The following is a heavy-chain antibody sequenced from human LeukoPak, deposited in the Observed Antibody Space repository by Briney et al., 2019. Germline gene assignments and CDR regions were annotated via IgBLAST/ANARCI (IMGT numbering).Heavy chain of an antibody. J-gene: IGHJ3*02. CDR3: ARGGGIAVGKAFDI. D-gene: IGHD6-19*01. CDR1: GFTFTTYS. V-gene: IGHV3-33*08. CDR2: IWYDGSNK. Sequence: GGSLRLSCAASGFTFTTYSMNWVRQAPGKGLEWVAVIWYDGSNKYYADSVKGRFTISRDNSKNALYLQMNSLRAEDTAVYYCARGGGIAVGKAFDIWGQGTMVTVSS.